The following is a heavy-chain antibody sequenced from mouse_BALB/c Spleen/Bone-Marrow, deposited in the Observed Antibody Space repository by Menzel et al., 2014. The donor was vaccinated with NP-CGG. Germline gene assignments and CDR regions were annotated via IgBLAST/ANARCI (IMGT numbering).Heavy chain of an antibody. CDR3: ARSRDYGSSYYAMDY. CDR1: GFNIKDTY. V-gene: IGHV14-3*02. Sequence: EVQLQESGAELVKPGASVKLSCTASGFNIKDTYMHWVKQRPEQGLEWIGRIDPANGNTKYDPKFQGKATITADTSSNTAYLQLSSLTSEDTVVYYCARSRDYGSSYYAMDYWGQGTSVTVSS. J-gene: IGHJ4*01. D-gene: IGHD1-1*01. CDR2: IDPANGNT.